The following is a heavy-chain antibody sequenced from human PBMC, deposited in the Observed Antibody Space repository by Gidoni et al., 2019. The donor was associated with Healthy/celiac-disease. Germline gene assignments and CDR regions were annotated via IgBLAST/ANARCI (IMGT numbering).Heavy chain of an antibody. D-gene: IGHD6-13*01. J-gene: IGHJ4*02. CDR3: ALQQLVRVD. CDR2: ISSSSSYI. Sequence: EVQLVESGGGLVKPGGSLRLSCAASGFTFSSYSMNWVRQAPGKGLEWVSSISSSSSYIYYADSVKGLFTISRDNAKNSLYLQMNSLRAEDTAVYYCALQQLVRVDWGQGTLVTVSS. CDR1: GFTFSSYS. V-gene: IGHV3-21*01.